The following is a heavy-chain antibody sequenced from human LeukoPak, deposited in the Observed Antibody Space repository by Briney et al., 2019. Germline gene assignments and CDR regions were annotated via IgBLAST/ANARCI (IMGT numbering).Heavy chain of an antibody. CDR2: IKQDGSGR. CDR3: ARGSMHIYHLYTDY. V-gene: IGHV3-7*01. J-gene: IGHJ4*02. Sequence: GGSLRLSCAASGFTFSNYWVSWFRQAPGQGLEWAASIKQDGSGRYYVDSVKGRFTISRDNAKNSLFLQLSSLRVEDTAVYYCARGSMHIYHLYTDYWGQGTLVTVSS. CDR1: GFTFSNYW. D-gene: IGHD3-16*02.